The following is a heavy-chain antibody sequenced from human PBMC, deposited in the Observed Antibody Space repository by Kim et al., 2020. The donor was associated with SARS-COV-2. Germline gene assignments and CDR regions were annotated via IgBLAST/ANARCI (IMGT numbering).Heavy chain of an antibody. Sequence: GGSLRLSCEGSGYIFSHYWRHWVRQAPGKGLEWVSRISSDGSFTGYAESVKGRFAISRDNAKNTLYRNMNSRRAEDTAVYYCAHFGFDWLLFLWRPGTLLTFSS. CDR2: ISSDGSFT. CDR1: GYIFSHYW. CDR3: AHFGFDWLLFL. J-gene: IGHJ4*02. D-gene: IGHD3-9*01. V-gene: IGHV3-74*01.